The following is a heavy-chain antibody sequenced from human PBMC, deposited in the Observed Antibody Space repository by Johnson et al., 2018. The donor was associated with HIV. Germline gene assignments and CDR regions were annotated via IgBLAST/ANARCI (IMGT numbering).Heavy chain of an antibody. J-gene: IGHJ3*02. D-gene: IGHD6-6*01. CDR3: AREGMYSSYQGSFDI. V-gene: IGHV3-9*01. Sequence: VESGGGLVQPGRSLRLSCAASGFTFDDYAMHWVRQAPGKGLEWVSGMSWNRGSIGYADSVKGRFTISRDNAKNSLYLQMNSLSAGDTAVYYCAREGMYSSYQGSFDIWGQGTMVTVSS. CDR1: GFTFDDYA. CDR2: MSWNRGSI.